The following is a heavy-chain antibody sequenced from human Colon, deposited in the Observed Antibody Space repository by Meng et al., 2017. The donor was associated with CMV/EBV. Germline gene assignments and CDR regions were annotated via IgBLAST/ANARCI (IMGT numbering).Heavy chain of an antibody. V-gene: IGHV3-7*01. CDR3: ARIGYSSSSNDY. J-gene: IGHJ4*02. CDR1: GFTFNNYW. CDR2: IRQDGGQT. D-gene: IGHD6-6*01. Sequence: CAASGFTFNNYWMTWVRQAPGKGLEWVANIRQDGGQTYYVDSLKGRFTISRDNAKNSVFLQMNSLRPEDTAVYFCARIGYSSSSNDYWGRGTLVTVSS.